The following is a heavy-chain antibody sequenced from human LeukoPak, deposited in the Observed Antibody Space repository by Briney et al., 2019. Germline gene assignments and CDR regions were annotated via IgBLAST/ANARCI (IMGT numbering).Heavy chain of an antibody. Sequence: PSETLSLTCTVSGGSISSYYWSWIRQPAGKGLEWIGRIYTSGSTNYNPSLKSRVTMSVDTSKNQFSLKLSSVTAADTAVYYCARVSGSLKNDAFDIWGQGTMVTVSS. CDR3: ARVSGSLKNDAFDI. D-gene: IGHD3-10*01. CDR1: GGSISSYY. V-gene: IGHV4-4*07. CDR2: IYTSGST. J-gene: IGHJ3*02.